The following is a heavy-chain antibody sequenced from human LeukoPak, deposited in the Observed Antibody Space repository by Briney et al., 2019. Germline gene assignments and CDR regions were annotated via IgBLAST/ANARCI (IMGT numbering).Heavy chain of an antibody. D-gene: IGHD6-6*01. J-gene: IGHJ4*02. CDR3: ASGYSSSSQSRDNY. CDR2: ISLDGRNK. Sequence: GGSLNPSVPPPGSPSVSYAWTGSARPPGKGRRGLEVISLDGRNKYYADSVKGRFTISRDNSKNTLYLQMNSLRAEDTAVYYCASGYSSSSQSRDNYWGQGTLVTVSS. V-gene: IGHV3-30-3*01. CDR1: GSPSVSYA.